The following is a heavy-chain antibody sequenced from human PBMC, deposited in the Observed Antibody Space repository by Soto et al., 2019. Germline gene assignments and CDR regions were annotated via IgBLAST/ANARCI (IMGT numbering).Heavy chain of an antibody. CDR3: AKDRTMVRGAIHY. D-gene: IGHD3-10*01. J-gene: IGHJ4*02. V-gene: IGHV3-23*01. CDR2: ISGSGGST. CDR1: EFKSITYA. Sequence: RDAWGVAEFKSITYAGSRIIKNPGKGLEWVSAISGSGGSTYYADSVKGRFTISRDNSKNTLYLQMNSLRAEDTAVYYCAKDRTMVRGAIHYCGQAPLVTVSP.